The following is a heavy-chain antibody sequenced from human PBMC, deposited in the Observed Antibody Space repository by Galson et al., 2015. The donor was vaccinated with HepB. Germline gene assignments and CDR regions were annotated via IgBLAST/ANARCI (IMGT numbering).Heavy chain of an antibody. CDR1: GFTFSSYS. CDR2: ISSSNSYI. J-gene: IGHJ6*02. D-gene: IGHD2-2*01. Sequence: SLRLSCAASGFTFSSYSMNWVRQAPGKGLEWVASISSSNSYIYYADSVKGRFTISRDNAKNSLYRQMNSLRAEDTAVYYCARAGGYCSSTSCYPPLLLCYYGMDVWCQGTTVTVSS. CDR3: ARAGGYCSSTSCYPPLLLCYYGMDV. V-gene: IGHV3-21*01.